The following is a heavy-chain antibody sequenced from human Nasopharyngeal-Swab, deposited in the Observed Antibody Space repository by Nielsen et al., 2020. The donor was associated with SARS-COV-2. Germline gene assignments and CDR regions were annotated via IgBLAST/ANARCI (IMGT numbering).Heavy chain of an antibody. CDR3: ARQEEGDGPYWFDP. Sequence: SETLSLTCTVSGGSISSSSCYWGWIRQPPGKGLEWIGSIYYSGSTYYNPSLKSRVTISVDTSKNQFSLKLSSVTAADTAVYYCARQEEGDGPYWFDPWGQGTLVTVSS. J-gene: IGHJ5*02. CDR2: IYYSGST. CDR1: GGSISSSSCY. V-gene: IGHV4-39*01. D-gene: IGHD3-16*01.